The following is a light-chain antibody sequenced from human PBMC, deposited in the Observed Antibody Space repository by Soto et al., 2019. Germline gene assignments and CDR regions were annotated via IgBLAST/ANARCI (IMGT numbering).Light chain of an antibody. Sequence: EIVLTQSPATLSLSPGERATLSCMASQSVSSSYLAWYQQKPGQPPRLLIYGASSRATGIPDRFSGSGSGTDFTLTISRLEPEDFAVFYCQHYDSLPITFGQGTRLEIK. CDR3: QHYDSLPIT. V-gene: IGKV3-20*01. CDR2: GAS. CDR1: QSVSSSY. J-gene: IGKJ5*01.